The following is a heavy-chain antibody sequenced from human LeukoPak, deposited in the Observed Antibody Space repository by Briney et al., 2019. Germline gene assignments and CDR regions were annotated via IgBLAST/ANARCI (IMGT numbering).Heavy chain of an antibody. CDR3: AKDGDYGDYDY. CDR1: GFTFSSYA. J-gene: IGHJ4*02. D-gene: IGHD4-17*01. Sequence: GGSLRLSCAASGFTFSSYAMSWVRQAPGKGLEWVAFIRYHGSNKYYADSVKGRFTISRDDSKNTLYLQMNSLRAEDTAVYYCAKDGDYGDYDYWGQGTLVTVSS. CDR2: IRYHGSNK. V-gene: IGHV3-30*02.